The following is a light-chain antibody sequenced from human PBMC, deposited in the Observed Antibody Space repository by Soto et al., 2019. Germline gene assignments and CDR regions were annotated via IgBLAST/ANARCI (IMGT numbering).Light chain of an antibody. CDR2: EVG. V-gene: IGLV2-23*02. J-gene: IGLJ1*01. CDR1: SRDVGAYKL. Sequence: QSVMAQPGSVSGSPGQSITISCTGTSRDVGAYKLVSWYQQHPGKAPKLIIYEVGERPSGASNRFSGSKSGNTASLTSSGLQAEDEAYYYCGSYAGGSRVFGTGTKVTVL. CDR3: GSYAGGSRV.